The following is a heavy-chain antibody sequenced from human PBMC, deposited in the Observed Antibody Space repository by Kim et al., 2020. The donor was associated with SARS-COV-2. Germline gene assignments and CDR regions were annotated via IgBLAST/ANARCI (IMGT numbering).Heavy chain of an antibody. CDR1: GFTFSSYW. D-gene: IGHD1-20*01. Sequence: GGSLRLSCAASGFTFSSYWMSWVRQAPGKGLEWVANIKQDGSEKYYVDSVKGRFTISRDNAKNSLYLQMNSLRAEDTAVYYCARDLTVDYITGTTLFAFDIWGQGTMVTVSS. CDR3: ARDLTVDYITGTTLFAFDI. J-gene: IGHJ3*02. V-gene: IGHV3-7*01. CDR2: IKQDGSEK.